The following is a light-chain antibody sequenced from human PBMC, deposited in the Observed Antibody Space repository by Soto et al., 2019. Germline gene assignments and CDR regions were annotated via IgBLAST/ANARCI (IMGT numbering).Light chain of an antibody. Sequence: DVLMTQSPSSLSASVGDRVTITCQASQDINNYLHWYQQKPGKAPKLLIYDASNLETGVRLRFSGSGSGTEFTFTISSLQPEDIATYYCQQCDNLPFTFGQGTKLEMK. CDR3: QQCDNLPFT. CDR1: QDINNY. V-gene: IGKV1-33*01. CDR2: DAS. J-gene: IGKJ2*01.